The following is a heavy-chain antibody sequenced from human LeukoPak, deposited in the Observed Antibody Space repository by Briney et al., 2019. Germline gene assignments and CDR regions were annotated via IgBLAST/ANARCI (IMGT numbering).Heavy chain of an antibody. V-gene: IGHV7-4-1*02. D-gene: IGHD4-17*01. CDR3: ARDFTTLRSTVTRIGY. CDR2: INTNTGNP. CDR1: GYTFTSYA. Sequence: ASVKVSCKASGYTFTSYAMNWVRQAPGQGLEWMGWINTNTGNPTYARGFTGRFVFSLDTSLSTAYLQISSLKAEDTAVYYCARDFTTLRSTVTRIGYWGQGTLVTVSS. J-gene: IGHJ4*02.